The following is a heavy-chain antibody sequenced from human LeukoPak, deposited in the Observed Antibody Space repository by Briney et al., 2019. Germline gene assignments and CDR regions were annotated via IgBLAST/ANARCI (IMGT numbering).Heavy chain of an antibody. V-gene: IGHV3-74*01. CDR1: GFTFSDHW. Sequence: GSLRLSSAASGFTFSDHWMHWVRQAPGKGLEWLSRIYNDGGRTSYADSVKGRFTISRDNGKNTLFLQLNSLRAEDTAVYYCARGSSGWYVDYWGQGTLVAVSS. CDR3: ARGSSGWYVDY. D-gene: IGHD6-19*01. J-gene: IGHJ4*02. CDR2: IYNDGGRT.